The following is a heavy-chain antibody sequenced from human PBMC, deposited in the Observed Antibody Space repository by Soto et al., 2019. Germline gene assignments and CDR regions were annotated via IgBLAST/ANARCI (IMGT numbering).Heavy chain of an antibody. CDR2: ILYDGSNE. Sequence: GGSLRLACAASGFTFSSYGMHWVRQAPGKGLEWVALILYDGSNEYYADSVKGRFTISRDTSKNTLYLQMNSMRAEDTAVYYCAKVGCISTSCLDYWAQRTLVTVSS. V-gene: IGHV3-30*18. D-gene: IGHD2-2*01. J-gene: IGHJ4*02. CDR1: GFTFSSYG. CDR3: AKVGCISTSCLDY.